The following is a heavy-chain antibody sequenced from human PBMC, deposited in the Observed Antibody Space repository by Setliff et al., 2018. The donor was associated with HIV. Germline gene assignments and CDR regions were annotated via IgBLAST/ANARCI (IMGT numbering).Heavy chain of an antibody. CDR1: GYTFGSYD. Sequence: ASVKVSCKASGYTFGSYDINWVRQATGQGLEWMGWMNPNSGNTGCAQKFQGRVTMTRDPSISTAYMELNNPKFEDTAVYYCARARRDSYDRGRRNHYYIDVWGKGTTVTVSS. CDR2: MNPNSGNT. D-gene: IGHD3-22*01. J-gene: IGHJ6*03. CDR3: ARARRDSYDRGRRNHYYIDV. V-gene: IGHV1-8*02.